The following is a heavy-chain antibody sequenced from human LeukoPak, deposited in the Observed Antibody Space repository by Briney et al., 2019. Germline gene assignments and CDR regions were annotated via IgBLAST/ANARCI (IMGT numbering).Heavy chain of an antibody. D-gene: IGHD3-3*01. CDR1: GGSFSGYY. CDR3: ARGVRRDFWSGPAMRIFDY. J-gene: IGHJ4*02. CDR2: INHSGST. Sequence: SETLSLTCAVYGGSFSGYYWSWIRQPPGKGLEWIGEINHSGSTNYNPSLKSRVTISVDTSKNQFSLRLSSVTAADTAVYYCARGVRRDFWSGPAMRIFDYRGQGTLVTVSS. V-gene: IGHV4-34*01.